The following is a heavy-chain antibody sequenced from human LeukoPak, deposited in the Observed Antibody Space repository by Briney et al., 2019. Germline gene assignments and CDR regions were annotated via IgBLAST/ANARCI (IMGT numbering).Heavy chain of an antibody. D-gene: IGHD2/OR15-2a*01. CDR1: GFTFSTYW. J-gene: IGHJ4*02. CDR2: INQDGSEK. CDR3: ARMVRTIYAY. V-gene: IGHV3-7*04. Sequence: GGSLRLSCAVSGFTFSTYWMSWVRQAPGKGLEWVANINQDGSEKYYVDSVKGRFTISRDSTKNSLYLQMNSLRAEDTAVSYCARMVRTIYAYWGQGTLVTVSS.